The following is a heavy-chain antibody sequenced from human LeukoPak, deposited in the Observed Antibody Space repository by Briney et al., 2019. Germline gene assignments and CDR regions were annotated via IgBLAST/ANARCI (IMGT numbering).Heavy chain of an antibody. CDR2: ISSSSSYI. V-gene: IGHV3-21*01. CDR3: ARDSHDYGDYVSYDY. J-gene: IGHJ4*02. CDR1: GFTFSSYS. Sequence: NPGGALRLSCAASGFTFSSYSMNWVRQAPGKGLEWVSSISSSSSYIYYADSVKGRFTISRDNAKNSLYLQMNSLRAEDTAVYYCARDSHDYGDYVSYDYCGQGTLVTVSS. D-gene: IGHD4-17*01.